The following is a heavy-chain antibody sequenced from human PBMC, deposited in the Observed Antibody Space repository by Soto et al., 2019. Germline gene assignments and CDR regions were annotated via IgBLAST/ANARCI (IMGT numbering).Heavy chain of an antibody. CDR1: GGSISSYY. V-gene: IGHV4-59*01. CDR2: IYYSGST. J-gene: IGHJ4*02. Sequence: SETLSLTCTVSGGSISSYYWSWIRQPPGKGLEWIGYIYYSGSTNYNPSIKSRVTISVDTSRNQFSLKLNSVTAADAAVYYCARSGGSLDYWGQGTLVTV. D-gene: IGHD2-15*01. CDR3: ARSGGSLDY.